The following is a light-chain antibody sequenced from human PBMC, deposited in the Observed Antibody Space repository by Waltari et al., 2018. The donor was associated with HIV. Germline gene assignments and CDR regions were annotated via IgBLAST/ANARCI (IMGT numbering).Light chain of an antibody. V-gene: IGLV3-21*04. CDR1: NIGGKS. CDR3: HVWDSRSDVV. Sequence: YVLTQPPSVSVAPGMTATITCGGDNIGGKSVHWYQLKPGQGPVVVIYDDRVRPSGIPERLSGSNSGNTATLTISGVVAGDEADYSCHVWDSRSDVVFGGGTKLTVL. J-gene: IGLJ3*02. CDR2: DDR.